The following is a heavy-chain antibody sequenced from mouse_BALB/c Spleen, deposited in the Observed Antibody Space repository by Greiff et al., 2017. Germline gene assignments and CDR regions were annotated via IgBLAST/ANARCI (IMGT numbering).Heavy chain of an antibody. V-gene: IGHV5-6-5*01. J-gene: IGHJ4*01. CDR3: ASRDDGYFAMDY. D-gene: IGHD2-3*01. CDR1: GFTFSSYA. CDR2: ISSGGST. Sequence: DVHLVESGGGLVKPGGSLKLSCAASGFTFSSYAMSWVRQTPEKRLEWVASISSGGSTYYPDSVKGRFTISRDNARNILYLQMSSLRSEDTAMYYCASRDDGYFAMDYWGQGTSVTVSS.